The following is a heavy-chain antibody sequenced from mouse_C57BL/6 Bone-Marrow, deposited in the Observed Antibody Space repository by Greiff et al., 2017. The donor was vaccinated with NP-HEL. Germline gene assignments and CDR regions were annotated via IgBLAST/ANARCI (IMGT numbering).Heavy chain of an antibody. CDR3: ARRNYYGSSYLDWYFDV. J-gene: IGHJ1*03. CDR2: IYPGSGST. V-gene: IGHV1-55*01. Sequence: QVQLQQPGAELVKPGASVKMSCKASGYTFTSYWITWVKQRPGQGLEWIGDIYPGSGSTNYNEKFKSKATLTVDTSSSTAYMQLSSLTSEDAAVYYCARRNYYGSSYLDWYFDVWGTGTTVTVSS. D-gene: IGHD1-1*01. CDR1: GYTFTSYW.